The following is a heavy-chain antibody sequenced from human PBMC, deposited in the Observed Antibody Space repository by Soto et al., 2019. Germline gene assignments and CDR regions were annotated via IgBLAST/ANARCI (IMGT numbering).Heavy chain of an antibody. J-gene: IGHJ4*02. V-gene: IGHV4-59*01. CDR3: ARGRIQLWYPFDY. Sequence: PSETLSLTCTVSDGSLSPNYWSWVRQSPGKGLEWIGYIYYAGTTTYNPSLKSRITISLDTSQNEVSLKLSSVTAADTAVYYCARGRIQLWYPFDYWGQGTLVTVSS. CDR2: IYYAGTT. D-gene: IGHD5-18*01. CDR1: DGSLSPNY.